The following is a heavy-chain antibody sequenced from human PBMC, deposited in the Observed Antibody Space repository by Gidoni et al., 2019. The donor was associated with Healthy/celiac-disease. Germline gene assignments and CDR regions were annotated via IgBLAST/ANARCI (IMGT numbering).Heavy chain of an antibody. J-gene: IGHJ4*02. Sequence: QVQLVESGGGLVKPGGSLRLSCAASGFTLSDYDMSWIRQDPGKGLEWVSYISSSGITIYYADSVKGRFTISRDNAKNSLYLQMNSLRAEDTAVYYCARGAYDFWSGHPPTKHFDYWGQGTLVTVSS. CDR1: GFTLSDYD. V-gene: IGHV3-11*01. CDR3: ARGAYDFWSGHPPTKHFDY. CDR2: ISSSGITI. D-gene: IGHD3-3*01.